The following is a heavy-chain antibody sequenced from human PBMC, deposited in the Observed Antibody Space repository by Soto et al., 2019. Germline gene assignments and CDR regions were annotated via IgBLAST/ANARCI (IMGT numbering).Heavy chain of an antibody. D-gene: IGHD3-10*01. Sequence: SETLSLTCGVYGGSFRNYYWIWVRQPPGKGLEWIGEVNHSGEATYNPSLQSRVSISLDTSNNHFSLKMTSVTAADTAIYFCARADRFPRSWFDHWGQGTQVTVSS. CDR1: GGSFRNYY. J-gene: IGHJ5*02. CDR3: ARADRFPRSWFDH. CDR2: VNHSGEA. V-gene: IGHV4-34*01.